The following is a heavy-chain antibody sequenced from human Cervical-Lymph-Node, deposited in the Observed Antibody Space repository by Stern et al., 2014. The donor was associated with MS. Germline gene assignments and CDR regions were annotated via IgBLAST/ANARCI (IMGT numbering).Heavy chain of an antibody. D-gene: IGHD2-15*01. V-gene: IGHV1-18*01. CDR2: ISAYNGNT. J-gene: IGHJ3*02. CDR1: GYTFTSYG. CDR3: ARGLLGSENAFDI. Sequence: LQLVASGAEVKKPGASAKVSCKVSGYTFTSYGITCVRQAPGQVLKWMGWISAYNGNTNYAHKLQVRVTMTTDTSTSTAYMELRSLRSDDTAVYYCARGLLGSENAFDIWGQGTMVTVSS.